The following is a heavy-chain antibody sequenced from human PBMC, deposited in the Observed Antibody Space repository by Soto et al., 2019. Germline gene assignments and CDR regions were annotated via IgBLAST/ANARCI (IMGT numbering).Heavy chain of an antibody. CDR1: GGSITRGDYY. CDR2: IFSSGAT. D-gene: IGHD6-19*01. Sequence: SETLSLTCSVSGGSITRGDYYWTWVRQPPGKGLEWIGYIFSSGATFYNPSLESRLTISVDTSKDQFSLRLTSVTDADTAVYYCARVAGLPTGTTYVFGWIDRWGQGTLVTVSS. CDR3: ARVAGLPTGTTYVFGWIDR. J-gene: IGHJ5*02. V-gene: IGHV4-30-4*01.